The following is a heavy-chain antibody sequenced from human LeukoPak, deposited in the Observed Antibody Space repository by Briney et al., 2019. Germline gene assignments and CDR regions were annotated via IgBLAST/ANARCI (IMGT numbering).Heavy chain of an antibody. V-gene: IGHV4-4*07. Sequence: PSETLSLTCSVSGGSLSGSYWSWIRQSAGERPEYIGRINFSGTTNYNPSLRSRVTWSMDTSKNQVSLDLSAVTAADTAVYYCAKLLLPASKGAFIIWGLGTLVTVSS. CDR3: AKLLLPASKGAFII. CDR2: INFSGTT. J-gene: IGHJ3*02. CDR1: GGSLSGSY. D-gene: IGHD2-2*01.